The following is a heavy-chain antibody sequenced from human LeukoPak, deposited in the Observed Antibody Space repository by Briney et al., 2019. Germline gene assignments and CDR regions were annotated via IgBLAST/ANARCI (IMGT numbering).Heavy chain of an antibody. CDR3: AKDDIVVVPAAYYFDY. J-gene: IGHJ4*02. CDR2: ISGSSGST. CDR1: GFTFSSYA. V-gene: IGHV3-23*01. Sequence: GGSLRLSCAASGFTFSSYAMSWVRQAPGKGLEWVSAISGSSGSTYYADSVKGRFTISRDNSKNTLYLQMNSLRAEDTAVYYCAKDDIVVVPAAYYFDYWGQGTLVTVSS. D-gene: IGHD2-2*01.